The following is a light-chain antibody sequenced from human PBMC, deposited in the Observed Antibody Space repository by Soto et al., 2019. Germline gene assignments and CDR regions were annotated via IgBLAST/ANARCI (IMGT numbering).Light chain of an antibody. Sequence: DIQMTHSPSTETAGVGDSVTIICRAIQSITTWLAWYQQRPGKAPKLLIYDVSSLQSGVPSRFSGSGSGTDFTLTISSLQPDDFATYYCQHYKMYSSWKFSQGTKV. CDR3: QHYKMYSSWK. J-gene: IGKJ1*01. CDR2: DVS. CDR1: QSITTW. V-gene: IGKV1-5*02.